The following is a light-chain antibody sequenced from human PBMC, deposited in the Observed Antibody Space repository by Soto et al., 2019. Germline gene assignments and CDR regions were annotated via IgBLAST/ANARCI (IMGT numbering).Light chain of an antibody. CDR2: KAS. V-gene: IGKV1-5*03. CDR3: RQYNTYWT. Sequence: DIQMTQSPSTLSASVGDRVTITCRASQSISTWLAWYQQKAGKAPKLLIYKASILESGVPSRFSGSGSGTEFTLTISSLQPDDFATYYCRQYNTYWTFGQGTKVEIK. J-gene: IGKJ1*01. CDR1: QSISTW.